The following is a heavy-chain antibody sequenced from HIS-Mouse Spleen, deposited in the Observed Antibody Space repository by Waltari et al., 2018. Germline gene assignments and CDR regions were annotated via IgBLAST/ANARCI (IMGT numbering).Heavy chain of an antibody. D-gene: IGHD4-4*01. CDR1: GFTFSSYS. CDR2: ISSSSSYI. CDR3: ARDRISLSHSNYFDY. V-gene: IGHV3-21*01. Sequence: EVQLVESGGGLVKPGGSLRLSCAASGFTFSSYSMNWVSQAPGKGLEWVSSISSSSSYIYYADSVKGRFTISRDNAKNSLYLQMNSLRAEDTAVYYCARDRISLSHSNYFDYWGQGTLVTVSS. J-gene: IGHJ4*02.